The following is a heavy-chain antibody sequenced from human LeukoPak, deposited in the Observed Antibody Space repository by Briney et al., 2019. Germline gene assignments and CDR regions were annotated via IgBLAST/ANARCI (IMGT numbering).Heavy chain of an antibody. D-gene: IGHD2-21*02. CDR2: IYYSGST. Sequence: PSETLPLTCAVSGYSISSSNWWGWIRQPPGKGLEWIGYIYYSGSTNYNPSLKSRVTMSVDTSKNQFSLKLSSVTALDTAVYYCATAYCGGGCYYPHGAFDIWGQGTMVTVSS. J-gene: IGHJ3*02. CDR3: ATAYCGGGCYYPHGAFDI. V-gene: IGHV4-28*06. CDR1: GYSISSSNW.